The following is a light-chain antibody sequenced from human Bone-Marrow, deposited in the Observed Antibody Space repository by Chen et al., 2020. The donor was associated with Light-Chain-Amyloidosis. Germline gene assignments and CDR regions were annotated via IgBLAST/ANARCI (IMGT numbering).Light chain of an antibody. V-gene: IGLV1-40*01. CDR3: QSYDTTLSGSV. Sequence: QSVLTQPPSVSGAPGQRVTISCTGTSSNIGAGYDVHWYQQLPGTAPKLLIYGNDNRPSGVPDRFSASKSCTSASLAITGLQAEDESDYYCQSYDTTLSGSVFGGGTKLTVL. CDR2: GND. CDR1: SSNIGAGYD. J-gene: IGLJ3*02.